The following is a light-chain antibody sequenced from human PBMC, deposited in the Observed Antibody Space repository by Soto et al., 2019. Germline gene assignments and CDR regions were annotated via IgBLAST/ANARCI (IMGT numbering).Light chain of an antibody. J-gene: IGKJ2*01. CDR2: KAS. CDR1: QTISSW. V-gene: IGKV1-5*03. Sequence: IQMTQSPSTLSGSVGDRVTITCRASQTISSWLAWYQQKPGKAPKLLIYKASTLKSGVPSRFSGSGSGTEFTLTMSSLQPDDFATYYCQHYNDSFPYTFGQGT. CDR3: QHYNDSFPYT.